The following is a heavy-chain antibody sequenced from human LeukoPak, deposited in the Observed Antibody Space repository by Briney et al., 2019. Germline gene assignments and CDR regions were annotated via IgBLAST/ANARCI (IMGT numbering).Heavy chain of an antibody. J-gene: IGHJ4*02. CDR3: AKRKDGYGSIDY. CDR2: ISGSGDTT. Sequence: PGGSLRLSCAASGFTFSSYAMSWVRQAPGKGLEWVSVISGSGDTTYYADSVKGRFTVSRDNSKLYLQMNSLRAAGTAVYFCAKRKDGYGSIDYWGQGTLVTVSS. V-gene: IGHV3-23*01. CDR1: GFTFSSYA. D-gene: IGHD3-10*01.